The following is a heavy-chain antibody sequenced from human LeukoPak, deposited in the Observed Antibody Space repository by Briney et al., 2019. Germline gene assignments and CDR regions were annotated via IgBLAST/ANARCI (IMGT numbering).Heavy chain of an antibody. CDR1: GYTFTSYD. CDR2: MNPNSGNT. CDR3: ARDMSSSSWYHGDY. J-gene: IGHJ4*02. V-gene: IGHV1-8*01. D-gene: IGHD6-13*01. Sequence: GASVKVSCKASGYTFTSYDINWVRQATGQGLEWMGWMNPNSGNTGYAQKFQGRVTMTRNTSISTDYMELSSLRSEDTAVYYCARDMSSSSWYHGDYWGQGTLVTVSS.